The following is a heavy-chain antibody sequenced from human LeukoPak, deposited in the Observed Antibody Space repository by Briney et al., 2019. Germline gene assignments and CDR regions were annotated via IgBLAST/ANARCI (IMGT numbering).Heavy chain of an antibody. CDR1: GGSISSSSYY. V-gene: IGHV4-39*07. CDR2: IYYSGST. Sequence: SETLSLTCTVSGGSISSSSYYWGWIRQPPGKGLEWIGSIYYSGSTNYNPSLKSRVTISVDTSKNQFSLKLSSVTAADTAVYYCARARSPSVDYYMDVWGKGTTVTVSS. J-gene: IGHJ6*03. CDR3: ARARSPSVDYYMDV.